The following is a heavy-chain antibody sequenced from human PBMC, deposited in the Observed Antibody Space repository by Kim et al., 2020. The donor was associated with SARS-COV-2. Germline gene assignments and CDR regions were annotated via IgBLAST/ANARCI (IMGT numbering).Heavy chain of an antibody. Sequence: GGSLRLSCAASGFTFSSSWMSWVRQTPGEGLEWVANIKQDGSGKYYVDSVKGRFTISRDNAKNSLYLQMNTLRAEDTAVYYCARGAYASGWYPDYFDSWGQGTLVTVSS. V-gene: IGHV3-7*01. D-gene: IGHD6-19*01. CDR1: GFTFSSSW. J-gene: IGHJ4*02. CDR2: IKQDGSGK. CDR3: ARGAYASGWYPDYFDS.